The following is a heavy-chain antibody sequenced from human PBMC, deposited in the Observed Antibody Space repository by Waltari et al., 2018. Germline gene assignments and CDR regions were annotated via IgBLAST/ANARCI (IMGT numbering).Heavy chain of an antibody. CDR1: GGSISSSGYY. CDR2: IYYRGST. V-gene: IGHV4-39*01. J-gene: IGHJ4*02. CDR3: ARHESWSGVGNY. Sequence: QLQLQESGPGLVKPSETLSLTCTVSGGSISSSGYYSGWIRQPPGKGLEWIGSIYYRGSTYYNPSLKSRVTISVDTSKNQFSLKVSSVTAADTAVYYCARHESWSGVGNYWGQGALVTVSS. D-gene: IGHD3-10*01.